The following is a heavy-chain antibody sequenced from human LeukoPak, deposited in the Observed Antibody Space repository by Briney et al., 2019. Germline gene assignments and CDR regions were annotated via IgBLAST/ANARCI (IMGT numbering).Heavy chain of an antibody. CDR2: IYTSGSTDYYTSGST. V-gene: IGHV4-4*07. CDR3: AFLSGPYWYFDY. D-gene: IGHD1-26*01. J-gene: IGHJ4*02. CDR1: GGSISSYH. Sequence: SETPSLTCTVSGGSISSYHWSWIRQSAGKGLEWIGHIYTSGSTDYYTSGSTDYNPSLKSRVTISVDKSKNHFSLKLSSVTAADTAVYCAAFLSGPYWYFDYWGQGILVTVSS.